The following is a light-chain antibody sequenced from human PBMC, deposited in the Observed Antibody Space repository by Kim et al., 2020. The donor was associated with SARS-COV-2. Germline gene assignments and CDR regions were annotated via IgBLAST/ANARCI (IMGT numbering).Light chain of an antibody. Sequence: GQSITFSCTGTSSDVGGYNYVSWFQQFPGKAPKLIIYDVTKRPSGISDRFSGSKSGNTASLTISGLRAEDEADYYCNSYTATYTWVFGGGTKLTVL. CDR3: NSYTATYTWV. CDR1: SSDVGGYNY. CDR2: DVT. J-gene: IGLJ3*02. V-gene: IGLV2-14*04.